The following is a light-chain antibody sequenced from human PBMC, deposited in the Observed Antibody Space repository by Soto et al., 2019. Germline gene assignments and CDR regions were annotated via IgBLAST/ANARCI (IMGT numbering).Light chain of an antibody. J-gene: IGKJ1*01. CDR3: QQYGFSPLT. CDR2: GAS. V-gene: IGKV3-20*01. Sequence: EIVLTQSPGTLSLSPGERATLSCRASQSLSTSYLGWFQQKPGQAPRLLISGASSRATGIPDRFSGGGSGTDFTLTSSRLEAEDFAVYYRQQYGFSPLTFGQGTKVEIK. CDR1: QSLSTSY.